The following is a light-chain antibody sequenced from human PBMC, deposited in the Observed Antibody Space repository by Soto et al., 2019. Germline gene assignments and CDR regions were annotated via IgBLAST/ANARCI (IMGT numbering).Light chain of an antibody. V-gene: IGKV3-20*01. CDR2: GVS. Sequence: EIVLTQSPGTLSLSPGESATLSCRASQSVRSTLLTWYQQKPGQAPRLLIYGVSSRATGIPDRFSGSGSGTDFTLTISRLEPEDFAVYFCQHYGDSSWTFGQGTKVDI. J-gene: IGKJ1*01. CDR3: QHYGDSSWT. CDR1: QSVRSTL.